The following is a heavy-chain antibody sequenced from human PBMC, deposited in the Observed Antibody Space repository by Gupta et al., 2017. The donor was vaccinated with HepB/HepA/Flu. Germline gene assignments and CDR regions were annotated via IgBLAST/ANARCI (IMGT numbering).Heavy chain of an antibody. CDR1: GGTFSSYA. CDR3: ARDHSFRRLRWGIFDAFDT. J-gene: IGHJ3*02. Sequence: QVQLVQSGAEVKKPGSSVKVSCKASGGTFSSYAISWVRQAPGQGLEWMGRIIPILGIANYAQKFQGRVTITADKSTSTAYMELSSLRSEDTAVYYCARDHSFRRLRWGIFDAFDTWGQGTMVTVSS. CDR2: IIPILGIA. V-gene: IGHV1-69*04. D-gene: IGHD4-23*01.